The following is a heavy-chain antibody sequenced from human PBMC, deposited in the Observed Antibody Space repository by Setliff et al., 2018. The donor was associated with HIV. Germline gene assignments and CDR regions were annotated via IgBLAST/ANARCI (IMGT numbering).Heavy chain of an antibody. CDR3: VRDSGYYSFDF. J-gene: IGHJ4*02. CDR1: GFDFTHTW. Sequence: GGSLRLSCAASGFDFTHTWMDWVRLGPGKGLEWIGRIRHKAVGYTTEYAPSVRGRFTVSRDDSKNSLYLQMTSLKTEDTAVYYCVRDSGYYSFDFWGQGTLVTVSS. V-gene: IGHV3-72*01. D-gene: IGHD5-12*01. CDR2: IRHKAVGYTT.